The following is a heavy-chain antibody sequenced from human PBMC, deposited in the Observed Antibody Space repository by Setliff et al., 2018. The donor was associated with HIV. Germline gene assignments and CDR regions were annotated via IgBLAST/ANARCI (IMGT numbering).Heavy chain of an antibody. CDR1: GFTFSSYA. CDR3: ARFLYEQLWPLDIDF. Sequence: GGSLRLSCTASGFTFSSYAMHWVRQAPGKGLEWVAVISYDGSDDYYADSARGRFTVSRDNSKSTVYLMMNSLRAEDTAVYYCARFLYEQLWPLDIDFWGQG. V-gene: IGHV3-30*04. J-gene: IGHJ4*02. D-gene: IGHD1-1*01. CDR2: ISYDGSDD.